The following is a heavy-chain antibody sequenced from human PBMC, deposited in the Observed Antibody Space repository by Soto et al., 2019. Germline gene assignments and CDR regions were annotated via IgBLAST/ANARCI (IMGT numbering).Heavy chain of an antibody. Sequence: LRLSCAASGFRFSDHYMTWIRQAPGKGLEWVSKISGGGTTMYYADSVKGRFTVPRDNAKNSLYLQMNSLRAEDTAVYYCAGDPYYYGSAFWGQGTLVT. J-gene: IGHJ4*02. D-gene: IGHD3-10*01. CDR1: GFRFSDHY. V-gene: IGHV3-11*01. CDR3: AGDPYYYGSAF. CDR2: ISGGGTTM.